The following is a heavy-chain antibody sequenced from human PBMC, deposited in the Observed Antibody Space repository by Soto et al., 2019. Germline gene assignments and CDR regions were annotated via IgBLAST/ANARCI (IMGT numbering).Heavy chain of an antibody. Sequence: PGGSLRLSCAASGFTISTYNMVWVRQAPGKGLEWLSYIPSTSIPIYYANSVKGRFTISRDNAKNSLYLQMNSLRAEDTAVYYCARYYDSSGPDLWGRGTLVTVS. CDR3: ARYYDSSGPDL. CDR2: IPSTSIPI. J-gene: IGHJ2*01. V-gene: IGHV3-48*01. D-gene: IGHD3-22*01. CDR1: GFTISTYN.